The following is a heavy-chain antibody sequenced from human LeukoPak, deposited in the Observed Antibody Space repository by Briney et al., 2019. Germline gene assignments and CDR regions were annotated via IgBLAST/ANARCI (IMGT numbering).Heavy chain of an antibody. D-gene: IGHD3-10*01. V-gene: IGHV1-69*13. CDR1: GGTFSSYA. CDR3: AREDGSGSFQPQFDY. Sequence: SVKVSCKSSGGTFSSYAISWVRQAPGQGLEWMGGIIPIFGTAKHAQKFQGRVTFTADESMTTVYMELSGLRSEDTAVYYCAREDGSGSFQPQFDYWGQGTLVIVSS. CDR2: IIPIFGTA. J-gene: IGHJ4*02.